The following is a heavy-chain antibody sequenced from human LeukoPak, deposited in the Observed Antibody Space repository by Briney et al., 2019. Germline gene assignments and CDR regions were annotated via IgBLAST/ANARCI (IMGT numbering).Heavy chain of an antibody. Sequence: PGGSLRLSCAASGFTFSSYGMHWVRQAPGKGLEWVAFIRYDGSNRYYADSVKGRFTISRDNSKNTLYLQMNSLRAEDTAVYYCAKTYGSGSYYGDWGQGTLVTVSS. CDR3: AKTYGSGSYYGD. CDR1: GFTFSSYG. V-gene: IGHV3-30*02. CDR2: IRYDGSNR. D-gene: IGHD3-10*01. J-gene: IGHJ4*02.